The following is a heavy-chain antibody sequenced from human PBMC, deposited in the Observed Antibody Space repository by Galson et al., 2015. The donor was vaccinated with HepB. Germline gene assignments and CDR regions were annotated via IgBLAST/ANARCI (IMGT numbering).Heavy chain of an antibody. CDR1: GYTFTSYY. D-gene: IGHD6-6*01. CDR3: AREEYYSSSSGYFQH. V-gene: IGHV1-46*01. Sequence: SCKASGYTFTSYYMHWVRQAPGQGLEWIGIINPSGGSTSYAQKFQGRVTMTRDTSTSTVYMEPSSLRSEDTAVYYCAREEYYSSSSGYFQHWGQGTLVTVSS. J-gene: IGHJ1*01. CDR2: INPSGGST.